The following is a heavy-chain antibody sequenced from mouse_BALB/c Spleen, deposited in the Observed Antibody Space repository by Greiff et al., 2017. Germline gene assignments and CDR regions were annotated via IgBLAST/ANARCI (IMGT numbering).Heavy chain of an antibody. Sequence: EVKLVESGGGLVQPGGSLRLSCATSGFTFTDYYMSWVRQPPGKALEWLGFIRNKANGYTTEYSASVKGRFTISSDNSQSILYLQMNTLRAEDSATYYSARDYYGTNYYAMDYWGQGTSVTVSS. D-gene: IGHD1-1*01. CDR3: ARDYYGTNYYAMDY. CDR2: IRNKANGYTT. J-gene: IGHJ4*01. V-gene: IGHV7-3*02. CDR1: GFTFTDYY.